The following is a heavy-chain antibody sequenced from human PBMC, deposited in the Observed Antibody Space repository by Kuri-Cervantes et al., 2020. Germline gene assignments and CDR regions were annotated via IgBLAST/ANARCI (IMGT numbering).Heavy chain of an antibody. CDR1: GFTLSSYA. D-gene: IGHD3-9*01. J-gene: IGHJ5*02. V-gene: IGHV3-23*01. CDR3: AKLVNLVDAIGWQMGWFDP. CDR2: ISGSGGST. Sequence: LSLTCAASGFTLSSYAMSWVRQAPGKGLEWVSAISGSGGSTSYTDSLKGRFTISRGNSKNTLYLQMNSMRAGDTAVYYCAKLVNLVDAIGWQMGWFDPWGQGTLVTVSS.